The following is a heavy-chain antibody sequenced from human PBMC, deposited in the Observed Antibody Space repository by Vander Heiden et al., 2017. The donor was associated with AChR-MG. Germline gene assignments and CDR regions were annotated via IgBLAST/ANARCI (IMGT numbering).Heavy chain of an antibody. CDR2: ISSSSSTI. V-gene: IGHV3-48*01. J-gene: IGHJ4*02. D-gene: IGHD1-26*01. Sequence: EVQLVESGGGLVQPGGSLSLSCAASGFTFSSYSMNWVRQAQGKGLEWVSYISSSSSTIYYADSVKGRFTISRDNAKNSLYLKMNSLRAEDTAVYYCARGGIVGATPFDYWGEGTLVTVSS. CDR3: ARGGIVGATPFDY. CDR1: GFTFSSYS.